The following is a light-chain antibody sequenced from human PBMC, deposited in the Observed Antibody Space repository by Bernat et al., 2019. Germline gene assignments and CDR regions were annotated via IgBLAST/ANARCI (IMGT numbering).Light chain of an antibody. J-gene: IGLJ3*02. CDR2: SNN. Sequence: QSVLTQPPSASWTPGQRVTISFSGSSSNIGSNTVNWYQQLPGTAPKLLIYSNNQRPSGVPDRFSGSKSGTSASLAISGLQSEDEADYYCAAWDDSLNGWVFGGGTKLTVL. CDR3: AAWDDSLNGWV. V-gene: IGLV1-44*01. CDR1: SSNIGSNT.